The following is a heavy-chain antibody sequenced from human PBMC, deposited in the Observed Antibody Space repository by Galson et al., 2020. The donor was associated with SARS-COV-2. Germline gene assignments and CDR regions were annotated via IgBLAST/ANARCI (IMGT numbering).Heavy chain of an antibody. CDR3: VTESATVGPTAPS. D-gene: IGHD1-26*01. CDR1: GLTYSNYW. CDR2: IKGDGSST. V-gene: IGHV3-74*01. J-gene: IGHJ1*01. Sequence: GESLKISCPASGLTYSNYWMHWVRQAPGKGLEWVSRIKGDGSSTSYADSVKGRFTISRDNTKNTLYLQMNSLRVEDTAVYYWVTESATVGPTAPSGGQGTLVTRSS.